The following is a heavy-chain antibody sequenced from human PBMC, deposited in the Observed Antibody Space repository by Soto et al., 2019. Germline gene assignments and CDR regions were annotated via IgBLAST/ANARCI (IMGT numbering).Heavy chain of an antibody. CDR2: IIPISGTA. V-gene: IGHV1-69*01. CDR1: GGTFNSYA. D-gene: IGHD2-2*01. J-gene: IGHJ6*02. Sequence: QVQLVQSGDEVKKPGSSVKVSWKASGGTFNSYAISWVRQAPGQGLEWMGGIIPISGTANYAQKFQGRVTITADESTSTAYMELSSLRSEDTAVYYCARSQGSSTSLEIYYYYYYGMDVWGQGTTVTVSS. CDR3: ARSQGSSTSLEIYYYYYYGMDV.